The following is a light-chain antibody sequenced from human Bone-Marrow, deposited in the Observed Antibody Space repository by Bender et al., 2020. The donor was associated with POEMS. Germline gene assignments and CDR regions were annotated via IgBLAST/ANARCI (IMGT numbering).Light chain of an antibody. CDR2: SNN. CDR3: VVWDDSLKGWV. Sequence: QSVLTQPPSASGTPGQRVTISCSGSSSNIGSNTVNWYQQLPGTAPKLLVYSNNQRPSGVPDRFSGSKSGTSASLAISGLQSEDEADYYCVVWDDSLKGWVFGGGTKLTVL. V-gene: IGLV1-44*01. CDR1: SSNIGSNT. J-gene: IGLJ3*02.